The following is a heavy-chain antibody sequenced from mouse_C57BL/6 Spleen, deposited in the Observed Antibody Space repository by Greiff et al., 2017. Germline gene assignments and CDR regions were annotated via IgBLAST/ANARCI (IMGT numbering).Heavy chain of an antibody. CDR2: IHPNRGST. J-gene: IGHJ2*01. CDR1: GYTFPSYW. D-gene: IGHD2-5*01. V-gene: IGHV1-64*01. Sequence: QVHVKQPGAELVKPGASVKLSCKASGYTFPSYWMHWVKQRPGQGLEWIGMIHPNRGSTNYNEKFKSKATLTVYKSSSTAYMQLSSLTSEDSAVYYCARVGYSNYVLYYFDYWGQGTTLTVSS. CDR3: ARVGYSNYVLYYFDY.